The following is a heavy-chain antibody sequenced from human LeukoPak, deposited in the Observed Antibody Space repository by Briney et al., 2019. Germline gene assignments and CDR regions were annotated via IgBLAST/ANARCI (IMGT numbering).Heavy chain of an antibody. CDR3: ARERKSGRRIFDY. J-gene: IGHJ4*02. Sequence: GGSLRLSCAASGFTVSSNYMSWVRQAPGKGLEWVSVIYSCGSTYYADSVKGRFTISIDNSKNTLYLQMNSLRAEDTAVYYCARERKSGRRIFDYWGQGTLVTVSS. CDR2: IYSCGST. CDR1: GFTVSSNY. D-gene: IGHD3-3*01. V-gene: IGHV3-53*01.